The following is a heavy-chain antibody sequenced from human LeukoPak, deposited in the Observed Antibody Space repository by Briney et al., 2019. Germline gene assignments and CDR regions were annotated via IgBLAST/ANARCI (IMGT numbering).Heavy chain of an antibody. J-gene: IGHJ4*02. V-gene: IGHV3-23*01. CDR1: EFTLGSYA. CDR2: ISENGAST. Sequence: GGSLRLSCAASEFTLGSYAMSWVRQAPGRGLEWVSSISENGASTNYADSVKGRFTISRDNPTNTLYLQMKSLRADDTALYYCAKDRDRVYDYVWGTSRHPTFASWGQGTLVTVSS. D-gene: IGHD3-16*01. CDR3: AKDRDRVYDYVWGTSRHPTFAS.